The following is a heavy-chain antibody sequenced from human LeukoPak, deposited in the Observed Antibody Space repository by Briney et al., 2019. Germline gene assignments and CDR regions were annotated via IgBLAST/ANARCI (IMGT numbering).Heavy chain of an antibody. D-gene: IGHD3-3*01. CDR3: ARGGNTIFGVVIDAFDY. CDR1: GDTFTSYY. CDR2: INPSGGST. J-gene: IGHJ4*02. Sequence: GASVKVSCKASGDTFTSYYMHWVRQAPGQGLEWMGIINPSGGSTSYAQKFQGGVTMTRDTSTSTVYMEMSSLRSEDTAVYYCARGGNTIFGVVIDAFDYWGQGTLVTVSS. V-gene: IGHV1-46*01.